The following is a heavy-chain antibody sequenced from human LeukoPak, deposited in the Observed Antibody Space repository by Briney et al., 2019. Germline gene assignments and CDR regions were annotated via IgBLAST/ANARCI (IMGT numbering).Heavy chain of an antibody. CDR2: INPEGTER. CDR1: GFYFGTRY. CDR3: ARAVAGTGSSDS. D-gene: IGHD6-19*01. V-gene: IGHV3-74*03. Sequence: GGSLRLSCAASGFYFGTRYMHWVRQAPGKGLMWVSRINPEGTERKYADSVRGRFIISRDNGENTLYLQMNSLRVDDTVVYFCARAVAGTGSSDSWGQGTLVTVSS. J-gene: IGHJ4*02.